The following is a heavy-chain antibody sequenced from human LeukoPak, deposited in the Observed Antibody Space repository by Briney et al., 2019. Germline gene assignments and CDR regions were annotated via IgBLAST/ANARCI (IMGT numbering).Heavy chain of an antibody. V-gene: IGHV1-8*01. D-gene: IGHD5-18*01. CDR2: MNPNSGNT. J-gene: IGHJ6*02. Sequence: ASVKVSCKASGYTFTSYDINWGRQATGQGLEWMGWMNPNSGNTGYAQKFQGGVTMNRNTSISTAYMELSSLRSEDTAVYYCARTLYSYGYYYGMDVWGQGTTVTVSS. CDR3: ARTLYSYGYYYGMDV. CDR1: GYTFTSYD.